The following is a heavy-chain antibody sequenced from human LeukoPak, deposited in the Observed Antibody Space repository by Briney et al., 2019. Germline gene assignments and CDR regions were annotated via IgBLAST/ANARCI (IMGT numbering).Heavy chain of an antibody. CDR2: IYSGGST. D-gene: IGHD3-16*01. V-gene: IGHV3-53*01. Sequence: GGSLRLSCVASGFTFSSYWIHWVRQAPGKGLEWVSVIYSGGSTYYADSVKGRFTISRDNSKNTLYLQMNSLRAEDTAVYYCARGGGPPSYLDFWGQGTLATVSS. CDR3: ARGGGPPSYLDF. CDR1: GFTFSSYW. J-gene: IGHJ4*02.